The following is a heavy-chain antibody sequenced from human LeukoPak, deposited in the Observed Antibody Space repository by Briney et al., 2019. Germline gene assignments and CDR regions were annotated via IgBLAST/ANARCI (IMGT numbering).Heavy chain of an antibody. D-gene: IGHD6-13*01. CDR3: ATTQLEYSSSLLFDY. V-gene: IGHV4-38-2*02. Sequence: SETLSLTCTVSGYSISSGYYWGWIRQPPGKGLEWIGSIYHSGSTYYNPSLKSRVTISVDTSKNQFSLKLSSVTAADTAVYYCATTQLEYSSSLLFDYWGQGTLVTVSS. CDR1: GYSISSGYY. CDR2: IYHSGST. J-gene: IGHJ4*02.